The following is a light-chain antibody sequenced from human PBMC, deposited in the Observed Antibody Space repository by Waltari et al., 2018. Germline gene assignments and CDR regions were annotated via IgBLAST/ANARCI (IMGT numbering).Light chain of an antibody. J-gene: IGKJ4*02. CDR3: QQYYSWPLT. V-gene: IGKV3-15*01. Sequence: EIVMTQSLATLSRYPGVRVNPSCWASQSLSSNLAWYQQKPGQAPRLLIYAASTRATGLPARFSGSGSGTEFTLTITSLQSEDFAVYCCQQYYSWPLTFGGGTKVEIK. CDR2: AAS. CDR1: QSLSSN.